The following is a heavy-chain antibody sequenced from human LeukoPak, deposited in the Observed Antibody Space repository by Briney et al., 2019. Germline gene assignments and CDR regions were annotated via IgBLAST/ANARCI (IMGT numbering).Heavy chain of an antibody. Sequence: GGSLRLSCAVSGFTFSTSAMSWVRQIPGKGLEWVSAIAPNGGSREYRDSVKGRFTISRDNSKNTLFLQMDSLRAEDTAVYYCAKGGRTVTDIWGQGTMVTVSS. CDR3: AKGGRTVTDI. D-gene: IGHD4-17*01. CDR1: GFTFSTSA. CDR2: IAPNGGSR. V-gene: IGHV3-23*01. J-gene: IGHJ3*02.